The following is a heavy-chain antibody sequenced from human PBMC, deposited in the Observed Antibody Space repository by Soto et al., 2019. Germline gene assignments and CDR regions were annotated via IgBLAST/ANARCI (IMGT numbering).Heavy chain of an antibody. CDR1: GFTFSGSA. CDR3: ARGVYDFWSGQPKGLDY. V-gene: IGHV3-73*02. D-gene: IGHD3-3*01. CDR2: IRSKANTYAT. Sequence: EVQLVESGGGLVQPGGSLKLSCAASGFTFSGSAMHWVRQASGKGLEWVGRIRSKANTYATAYAVSVKGRFTISRDDSSNTAYLQMNSLKTEDTAVYYCARGVYDFWSGQPKGLDYWGQGTVVTVSS. J-gene: IGHJ4*02.